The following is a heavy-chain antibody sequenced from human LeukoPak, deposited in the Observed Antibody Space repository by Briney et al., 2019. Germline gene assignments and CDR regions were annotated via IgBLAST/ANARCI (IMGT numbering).Heavy chain of an antibody. Sequence: SGPTLVNPTQTLTLTCTFSGFSLYSSGVGVGWIRQPPGKPPEWLAVIYWDDDKRYNPSLRSRLTMSKDASKSQVFLVISNMDPVDTATYYCAHRRPGHLTGWDNSYFDNWGPGTLVTVSS. V-gene: IGHV2-5*02. CDR3: AHRRPGHLTGWDNSYFDN. CDR1: GFSLYSSGVG. CDR2: IYWDDDK. J-gene: IGHJ4*02. D-gene: IGHD1/OR15-1a*01.